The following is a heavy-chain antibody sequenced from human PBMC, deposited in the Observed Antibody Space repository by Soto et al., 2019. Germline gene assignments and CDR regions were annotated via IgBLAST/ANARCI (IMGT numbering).Heavy chain of an antibody. CDR1: GGSISHHY. J-gene: IGHJ3*02. CDR2: MYVTGTT. CDR3: ARDGGYTGYEEGNPFDI. V-gene: IGHV4-4*07. Sequence: PSETLSLTCTVAGGSISHHYWSWIRLPAGTRLEWIGRMYVTGTTNYNPSLKNRVSMSIDTSKNQFSLKLSSVTAADPAVYYCARDGGYTGYEEGNPFDIWGQGTMVTVSS. D-gene: IGHD5-12*01.